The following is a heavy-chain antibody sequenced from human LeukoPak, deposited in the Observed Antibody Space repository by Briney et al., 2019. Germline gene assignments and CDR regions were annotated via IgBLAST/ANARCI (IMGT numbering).Heavy chain of an antibody. J-gene: IGHJ4*02. CDR2: LHTDDTT. V-gene: IGHV3-53*01. CDR1: GFIVSSTY. CDR3: ARGTQVRAAAFRN. Sequence: GGSLRLSCAASGFIVSSTYMSWVGQAPGKGLEGVSFLHTDDTTYYADSVKGRFTISKDNSKNTLYFQMNSLRVEDTAVYYCARGTQVRAAAFRNLGQGTLVTVSS. D-gene: IGHD2-15*01.